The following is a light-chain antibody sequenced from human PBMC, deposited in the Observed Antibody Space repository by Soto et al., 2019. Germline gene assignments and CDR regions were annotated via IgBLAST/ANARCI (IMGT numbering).Light chain of an antibody. CDR3: QQNNKWPPVT. J-gene: IGKJ4*01. Sequence: EVVMTQSPATVSVSPGEGVTLSCRASQTISNDLAWYQQKPGQAPRLLIYGASTRATGVPARFSGGGSGTEITLTISSLQSEDFALYYCQQNNKWPPVTFGGGTKVEIK. CDR2: GAS. CDR1: QTISND. V-gene: IGKV3-15*01.